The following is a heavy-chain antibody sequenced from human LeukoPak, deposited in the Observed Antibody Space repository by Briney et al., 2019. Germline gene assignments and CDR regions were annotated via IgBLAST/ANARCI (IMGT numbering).Heavy chain of an antibody. CDR2: INPNSGGT. J-gene: IGHJ6*02. Sequence: ASVKVSCKASGYTFTGYCMHWVRQAPGQGLEWMGWINPNSGGTNYAQKFQGRVTMTRDTSISTAYMELSRLRSDDTAVYYCARVYRVWFGETSTIYYYYGMDVWGQGTTVTVSS. CDR1: GYTFTGYC. CDR3: ARVYRVWFGETSTIYYYYGMDV. V-gene: IGHV1-2*02. D-gene: IGHD3-10*01.